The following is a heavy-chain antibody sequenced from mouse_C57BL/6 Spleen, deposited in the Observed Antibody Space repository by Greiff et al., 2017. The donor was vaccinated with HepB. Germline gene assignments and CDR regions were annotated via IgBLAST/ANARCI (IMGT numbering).Heavy chain of an antibody. V-gene: IGHV1-15*01. CDR1: GYTFTDYE. CDR2: IDPETGGT. D-gene: IGHD2-12*01. CDR3: TSYVYAMDY. J-gene: IGHJ4*01. Sequence: VQLQESGAELVRPGASVTLSCKASGYTFTDYEMHWVKQTPVHGLEWIGAIDPETGGTAYNQKFKGKAILTADKSSSTAYMELRSLTSEDSAVYYCTSYVYAMDYWGQGTSVTVSS.